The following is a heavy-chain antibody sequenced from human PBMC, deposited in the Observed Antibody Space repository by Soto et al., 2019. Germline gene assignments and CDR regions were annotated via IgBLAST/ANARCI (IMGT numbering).Heavy chain of an antibody. CDR3: ATSQPYYDILTGYSPDYYGMDV. D-gene: IGHD3-9*01. CDR2: ISGSGGST. CDR1: GFTFSSYA. V-gene: IGHV3-23*01. J-gene: IGHJ6*02. Sequence: GGSLRLSCAASGFTFSSYAMSWVRQAPGKGLEWVSAISGSGGSTYYADSVKGRFTISRDNSKNTLYLQMNSLRAEDTAVYYCATSQPYYDILTGYSPDYYGMDVWGQGTTVTVSS.